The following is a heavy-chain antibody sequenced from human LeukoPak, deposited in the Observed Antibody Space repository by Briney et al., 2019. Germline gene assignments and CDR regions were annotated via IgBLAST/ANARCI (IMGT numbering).Heavy chain of an antibody. V-gene: IGHV4-4*09. CDR3: ARVGLARGLDYYDSSGYNYYFDY. D-gene: IGHD3-22*01. Sequence: SETLSLTCTVSGGSISSYYWSWIRQPPGKGLEWIGYTYTSGSTNYDPSLKSRVTISVDTSKNQFSLKLSSVTAADTAVYYCARVGLARGLDYYDSSGYNYYFDYWGQGTLVTVSS. J-gene: IGHJ4*02. CDR2: TYTSGST. CDR1: GGSISSYY.